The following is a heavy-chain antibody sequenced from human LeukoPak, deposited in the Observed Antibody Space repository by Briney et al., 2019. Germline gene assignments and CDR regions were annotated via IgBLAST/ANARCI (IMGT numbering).Heavy chain of an antibody. Sequence: LAGGSLRLSCAASGFTFSKFGMPWVGQTPAKGLEWVALVWNDGSKNYYADSVKGRFTISRDNSKDTLYLLLNSLRAEDTAVYYCAKDWSLGYGCLDYWGQGTLVTVSS. CDR3: AKDWSLGYGCLDY. CDR1: GFTFSKFG. V-gene: IGHV3-33*06. D-gene: IGHD5-12*01. J-gene: IGHJ4*02. CDR2: VWNDGSKN.